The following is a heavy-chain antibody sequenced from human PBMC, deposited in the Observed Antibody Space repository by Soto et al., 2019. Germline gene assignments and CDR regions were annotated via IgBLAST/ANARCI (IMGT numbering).Heavy chain of an antibody. D-gene: IGHD4-17*01. V-gene: IGHV1-8*01. CDR1: GYTFTSYD. Sequence: ASVKVSCKASGYTFTSYDINWVRQATGQGLEWMGWMNPNSGNTGYAQKFQGRFTISRDNAKNSLYLQMNSLRAEDTAVYYCARDGDNDYGDYVLKWWGQGTLVTVSS. J-gene: IGHJ4*02. CDR2: MNPNSGNT. CDR3: ARDGDNDYGDYVLKW.